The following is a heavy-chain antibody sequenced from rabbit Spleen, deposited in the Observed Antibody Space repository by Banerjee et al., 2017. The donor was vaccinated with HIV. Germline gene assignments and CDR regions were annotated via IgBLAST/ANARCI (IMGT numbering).Heavy chain of an antibody. CDR2: IYAARGTT. D-gene: IGHD4-1*01. CDR1: GVSFSDKDV. V-gene: IGHV1S47*01. CDR3: ARAIVPWLGLTRLDL. Sequence: QEQLVESGGGLVQPEGSLTLTCKASGVSFSDKDVMCWVRQAPGKGLEWIGIIYAARGTTDYASWVNGRFTISSDNAQSTVDLKMTSLTAADTATYFCARAIVPWLGLTRLDLWGPGTLVTVS. J-gene: IGHJ3*01.